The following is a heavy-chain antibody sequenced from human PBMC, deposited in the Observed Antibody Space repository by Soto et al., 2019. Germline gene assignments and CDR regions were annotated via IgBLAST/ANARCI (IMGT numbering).Heavy chain of an antibody. CDR3: ARHPPPGYYYDSSGYYGYFQH. CDR1: GFTFWTYA. Sequence: GGSLRLSCAASGFTFWTYAMSWVRQAPGKGLEWVSVISGTGGGTSYADSVKGRFTISRDNSKNTLYLQMNSLGVEDTAVYYCARHPPPGYYYDSSGYYGYFQHWGQGTPVTVSS. D-gene: IGHD3-22*01. J-gene: IGHJ1*01. CDR2: ISGTGGGT. V-gene: IGHV3-23*01.